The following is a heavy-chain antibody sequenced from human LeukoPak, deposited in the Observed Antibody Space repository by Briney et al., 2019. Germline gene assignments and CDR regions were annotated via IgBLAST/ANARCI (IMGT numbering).Heavy chain of an antibody. CDR3: ARDLADQLLADAFDI. CDR1: GFTFSSYA. V-gene: IGHV3-23*01. Sequence: GGSLRLSCAASGFTFSSYALSWVRQAPGKGLEWVSSLSGSGYNTYYADSVKGRFTISRDNAKNSLYLQMNSLRAEDTAVYYCARDLADQLLADAFDIWGQGTMVTVSS. J-gene: IGHJ3*02. D-gene: IGHD2-2*01. CDR2: LSGSGYNT.